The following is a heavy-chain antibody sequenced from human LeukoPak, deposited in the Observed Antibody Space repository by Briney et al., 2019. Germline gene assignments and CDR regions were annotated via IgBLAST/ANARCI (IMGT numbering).Heavy chain of an antibody. CDR2: ISWNSGNI. J-gene: IGHJ4*02. CDR3: AKPGCSFTNCYMNY. V-gene: IGHV3-9*01. CDR1: GFTFGDYA. D-gene: IGHD2-2*02. Sequence: PGGSLRLSCAASGFTFGDYAMHWVRQAPGRGLEWVSSISWNSGNIVYADSVKGRFTISRDNAKNSLHLQMNSLRPEDTALYYCAKPGCSFTNCYMNYWGQGTLVTVSS.